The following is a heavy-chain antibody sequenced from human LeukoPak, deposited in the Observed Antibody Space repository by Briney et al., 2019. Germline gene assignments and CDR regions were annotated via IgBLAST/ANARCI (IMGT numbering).Heavy chain of an antibody. V-gene: IGHV1-46*03. D-gene: IGHD3-22*01. CDR3: ARDRRAYYYDSSGYYYAGY. J-gene: IGHJ4*02. CDR2: INPSGGST. Sequence: ASVKVSCKASGYTFTSYYMHWVRQAPGQGLEWMGIINPSGGSTSYALKFQGRVTMTRDTSTSTVYTELSSLRSEDTAVYYCARDRRAYYYDSSGYYYAGYWGQGTLVTVSS. CDR1: GYTFTSYY.